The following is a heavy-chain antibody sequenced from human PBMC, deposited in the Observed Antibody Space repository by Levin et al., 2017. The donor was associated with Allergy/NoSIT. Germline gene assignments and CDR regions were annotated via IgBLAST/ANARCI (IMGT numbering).Heavy chain of an antibody. D-gene: IGHD5-24*01. CDR2: IKNDVSST. CDR1: GFTFSSYW. CDR3: ARVGEMATYDY. Sequence: GGSLRLSCAASGFTFSSYWMHWVRQAPGKGLVWVSQIKNDVSSTSYADSVKGRFTISRDNAKNTLYLQMNSLRAEDTAVYYCARVGEMATYDYWGQGALVIVSS. J-gene: IGHJ4*02. V-gene: IGHV3-74*01.